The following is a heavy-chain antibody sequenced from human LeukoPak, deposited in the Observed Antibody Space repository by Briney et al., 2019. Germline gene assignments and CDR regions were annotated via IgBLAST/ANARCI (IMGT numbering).Heavy chain of an antibody. Sequence: SETLSLTCTVSGGSISSYYWSWIRQPPGKGLEWIGYIYYSGSTNYNPSLKSRVTISVDTSKNQFSLKLRSLAAADPAVFYCARVPPYYYDISGAASFRGIFDYWGQGTLVTVSS. CDR3: ARVPPYYYDISGAASFRGIFDY. CDR2: IYYSGST. J-gene: IGHJ4*02. CDR1: GGSISSYY. V-gene: IGHV4-59*01. D-gene: IGHD3-22*01.